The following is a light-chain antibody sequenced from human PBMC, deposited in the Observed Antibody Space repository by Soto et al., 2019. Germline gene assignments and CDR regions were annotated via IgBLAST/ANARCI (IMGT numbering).Light chain of an antibody. CDR1: QSVDRRY. Sequence: EIVLTQSPDTLSLSPGERATLSCRASQSVDRRYLAWYQQKPGQAPRLVIHAVSRRATGIPDRFSGSGSGTDFTLTISRLEPEDFADYYCQQYGNSPRYSFGQGTKLQIK. CDR2: AVS. J-gene: IGKJ2*03. V-gene: IGKV3-20*01. CDR3: QQYGNSPRYS.